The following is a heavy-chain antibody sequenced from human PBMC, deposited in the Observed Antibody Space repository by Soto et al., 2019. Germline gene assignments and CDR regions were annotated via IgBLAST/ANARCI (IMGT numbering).Heavy chain of an antibody. Sequence: SETLSLTCTVSGGSISSYYWSWIRQPPGKGLEWIGYIYYSGSTNYNPSLKSRVTISVDTSKNQFSLKLSSVTAADTAVYYCARHENHYDILTGYYSVRGIFDWGQGTLVTVSS. CDR1: GGSISSYY. CDR3: ARHENHYDILTGYYSVRGIFD. J-gene: IGHJ4*02. V-gene: IGHV4-59*08. D-gene: IGHD3-9*01. CDR2: IYYSGST.